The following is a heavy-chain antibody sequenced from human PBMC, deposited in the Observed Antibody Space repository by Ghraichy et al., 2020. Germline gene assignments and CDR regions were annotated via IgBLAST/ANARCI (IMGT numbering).Heavy chain of an antibody. D-gene: IGHD1-7*01. V-gene: IGHV3-23*01. CDR2: ISIGGGGT. Sequence: LSLTCAASGFTFSSYGMSWVRQAPGRGLEWVSGISIGGGGTYYADSVKGRFTISRDNSKNTLYLQMNSLRGDDTAVYYCAREITGTTGLSMDVWGQGATVTVSS. CDR3: AREITGTTGLSMDV. J-gene: IGHJ6*02. CDR1: GFTFSSYG.